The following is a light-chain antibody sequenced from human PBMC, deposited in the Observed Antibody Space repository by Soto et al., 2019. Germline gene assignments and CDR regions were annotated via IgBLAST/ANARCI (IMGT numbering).Light chain of an antibody. V-gene: IGLV2-14*01. CDR1: SSDVGGYNY. J-gene: IGLJ1*01. CDR3: SSYTSSSTFYV. Sequence: QSALTQPASVSGSPGQSITISCTGTSSDVGGYNYVSWYQQHPGKAPKLMIYDVSNRPSGVFNRFSGSKSGNTASLTISGLQAEDEADYYSSSYTSSSTFYVFGTGTKLTVL. CDR2: DVS.